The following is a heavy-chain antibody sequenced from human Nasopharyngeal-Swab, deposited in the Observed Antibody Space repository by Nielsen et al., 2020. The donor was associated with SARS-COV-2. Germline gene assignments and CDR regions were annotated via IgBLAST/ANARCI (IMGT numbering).Heavy chain of an antibody. CDR2: INHSGST. J-gene: IGHJ4*02. Sequence: SETLSLTCAVYGGSFSGYYWSWIRQPPGKGLEWIGEINHSGSTNYNPSLKSRVTISVDTSKNQFSLKLSSVTAADTAVYYCARTHLYCSGGSCYPDTFDYWGQGTLVTVSS. CDR3: ARTHLYCSGGSCYPDTFDY. CDR1: GGSFSGYY. V-gene: IGHV4-34*01. D-gene: IGHD2-15*01.